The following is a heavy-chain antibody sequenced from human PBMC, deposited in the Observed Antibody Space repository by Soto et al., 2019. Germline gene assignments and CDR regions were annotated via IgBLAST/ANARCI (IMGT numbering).Heavy chain of an antibody. Sequence: SQTLSLTCAISGDSVSSNSAAWNWSRQSPSRGLEWLGRTYYRSKWYNDYAVSVKSRITINPDTSKNQFSLQLNSVTPEDTAVYYCAREVGYSSRWSNYFDYWGQGTLVTVSS. V-gene: IGHV6-1*01. CDR3: AREVGYSSRWSNYFDY. CDR2: TYYRSKWYN. D-gene: IGHD6-13*01. CDR1: GDSVSSNSAA. J-gene: IGHJ4*02.